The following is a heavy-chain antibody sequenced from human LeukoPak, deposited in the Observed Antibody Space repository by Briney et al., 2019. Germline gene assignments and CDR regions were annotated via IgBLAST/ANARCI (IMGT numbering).Heavy chain of an antibody. CDR3: VKGTYTAAH. Sequence: GGSLRLSGSASGFSFSSYAMHWVRQAPGKGLEYVSAISRSGDSIYYADSVKGRISISRDNSKNTLYLQMSSLRAEDTAVYYCVKGTYTAAHWGQGALVTVSS. V-gene: IGHV3-64D*06. J-gene: IGHJ4*02. CDR2: ISRSGDSI. D-gene: IGHD2-2*02. CDR1: GFSFSSYA.